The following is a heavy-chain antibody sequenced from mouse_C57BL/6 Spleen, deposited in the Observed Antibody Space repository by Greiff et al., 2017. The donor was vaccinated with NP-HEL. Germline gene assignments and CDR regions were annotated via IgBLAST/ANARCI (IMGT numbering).Heavy chain of an antibody. J-gene: IGHJ3*01. V-gene: IGHV1-15*01. CDR2: IDPETGGT. Sequence: QVQLKQSGAELVRPGASVTLSCKASGYTFTDYEMHWVKQTPVHGLEWIGAIDPETGGTAYNQKFKGKAILTADKSSSTAYMELRSLTSEDSAVYYCTHYYRFAYWGQGTLVTVSA. D-gene: IGHD1-2*01. CDR3: THYYRFAY. CDR1: GYTFTDYE.